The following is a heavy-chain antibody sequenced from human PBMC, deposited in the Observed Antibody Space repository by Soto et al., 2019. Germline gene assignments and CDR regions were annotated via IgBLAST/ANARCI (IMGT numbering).Heavy chain of an antibody. J-gene: IGHJ4*02. V-gene: IGHV3-30*18. CDR2: ISYDGSHQ. CDR3: AKEMFPQTVLDSSSHVGDY. Sequence: QVQLVESGGAVVQPVRSLRLSCKASGFTFSAYGLHWVRHAPGNVFEWVSTISYDGSHQYYADSVKGRLTVSRDDSQKTMYLLMNSLRIDDTGVYFCAKEMFPQTVLDSSSHVGDYWGPGTLVTVFS. D-gene: IGHD6-6*01. CDR1: GFTFSAYG.